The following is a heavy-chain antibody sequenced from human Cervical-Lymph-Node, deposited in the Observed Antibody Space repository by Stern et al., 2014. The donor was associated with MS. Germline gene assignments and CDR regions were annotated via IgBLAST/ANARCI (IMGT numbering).Heavy chain of an antibody. CDR2: IYYSGHS. J-gene: IGHJ4*02. CDR3: ARGYSSSWYGGRFFNY. D-gene: IGHD6-13*01. V-gene: IGHV4-59*01. CDR1: GGSFSSYY. Sequence: QVQLVQSGPGLVKPSETLSLTCTASGGSFSSYYWSWIRQPPGKGLEWIAYIYYSGHSDYNPSLQGRVTLSVDTSKNQISLRLSSVTAADTAVYYCARGYSSSWYGGRFFNYWGQGTLVTVSS.